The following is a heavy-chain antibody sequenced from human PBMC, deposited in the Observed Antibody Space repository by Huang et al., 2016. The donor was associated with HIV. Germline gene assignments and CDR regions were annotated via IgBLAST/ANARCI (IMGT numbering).Heavy chain of an antibody. CDR1: GGSFSGYY. Sequence: QVQLQQWGAGLLQPSETLSLTCAVYGGSFSGYYWSWIRQSPGKGLEWIGEINHSGSTNDNPSLKSQVTVSVDTSKNQFSLKLSSVTAADTAVYYCARDTSGWYALFPFFDYWGQGTLVTVSS. J-gene: IGHJ4*02. D-gene: IGHD6-19*01. CDR2: INHSGST. V-gene: IGHV4-34*01. CDR3: ARDTSGWYALFPFFDY.